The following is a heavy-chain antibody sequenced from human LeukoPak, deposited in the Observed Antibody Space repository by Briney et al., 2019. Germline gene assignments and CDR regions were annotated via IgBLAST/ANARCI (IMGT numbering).Heavy chain of an antibody. J-gene: IGHJ3*02. V-gene: IGHV4-59*01. CDR3: ARDPHYGDILNDPFDI. CDR1: GGSISSYY. D-gene: IGHD4-17*01. Sequence: NPSETLSLTCTVSGGSISSYYWSWIRQPPGKGLEWIGYINYSGSTKYNPSLKSRVTISVDTSKNQFSLKLSSVTAADTAVYFCARDPHYGDILNDPFDIWGQGTMVTVSS. CDR2: INYSGST.